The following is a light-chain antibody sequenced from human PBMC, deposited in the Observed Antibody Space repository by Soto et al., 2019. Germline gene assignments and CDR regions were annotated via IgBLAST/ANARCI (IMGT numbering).Light chain of an antibody. CDR2: EVT. V-gene: IGLV2-14*01. CDR3: SSYTDSNTVL. J-gene: IGLJ3*02. Sequence: QSALTQPASVSGSPGQSITISCTGTSSDVGGFNYVSWYQQHPGEAPKLIIYEVTNRPSGISNRFSGSKSGNTASLTISGLQAEDEADYYCSSYTDSNTVLFGGGTQLTVL. CDR1: SSDVGGFNY.